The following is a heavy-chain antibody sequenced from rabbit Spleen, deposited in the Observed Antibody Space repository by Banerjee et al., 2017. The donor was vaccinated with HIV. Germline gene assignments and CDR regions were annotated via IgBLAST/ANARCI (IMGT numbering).Heavy chain of an antibody. D-gene: IGHD6-1*01. Sequence: QSLEESGGDLVKPGASLTLTCTASGFSFSSDYYICWVRQAPGKGLEWIGYIDPIFGSAYYASWVNGRFSISRENTQNTVTLQLTSLTAADTATYFCARDDGSYDYIDGYFNLWGPGTLVTVS. CDR1: GFSFSSDYY. CDR3: ARDDGSYDYIDGYFNL. V-gene: IGHV1S40*01. CDR2: IDPIFGSA. J-gene: IGHJ4*01.